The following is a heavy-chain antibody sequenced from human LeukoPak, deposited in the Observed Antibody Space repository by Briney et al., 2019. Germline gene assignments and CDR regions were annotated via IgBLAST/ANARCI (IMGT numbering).Heavy chain of an antibody. CDR1: GLTFSSYA. J-gene: IGHJ4*02. D-gene: IGHD6-19*01. Sequence: PGGSLRLSCAASGLTFSSYAMSWVRQAPGKGLEWVSAISGSGGSTYHADSVKGRFTISRDNSKNTLYLQMNSLRAEDTAVYYCARDLRQWLVGYCFDYWGQGTLVTVSS. CDR2: ISGSGGST. V-gene: IGHV3-23*01. CDR3: ARDLRQWLVGYCFDY.